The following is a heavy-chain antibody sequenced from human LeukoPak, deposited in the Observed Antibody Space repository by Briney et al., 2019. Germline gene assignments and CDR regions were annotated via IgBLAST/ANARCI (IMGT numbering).Heavy chain of an antibody. J-gene: IGHJ4*02. Sequence: GGSLRLSCAAFGFTFSSYAMSWVRQAPGKGLEWVSAISGSGGSTYYADSVKGRFTISRDNSKNTLFLQMNSLRAEDTAVYYCAKGVITMVRGVNGGYFDYWGQGTLVTVSS. CDR1: GFTFSSYA. V-gene: IGHV3-23*01. CDR2: ISGSGGST. CDR3: AKGVITMVRGVNGGYFDY. D-gene: IGHD3-10*01.